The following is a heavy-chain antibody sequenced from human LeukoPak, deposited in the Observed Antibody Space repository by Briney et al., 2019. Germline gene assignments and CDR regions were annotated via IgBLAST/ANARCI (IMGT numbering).Heavy chain of an antibody. CDR3: AKDMVVPAAMEAFDY. J-gene: IGHJ4*02. Sequence: PGGSLRLSGAASGFTFSSYGMHWVRQAPGKGLVGVAFIRYDGSNKYYADSVKGRFTISRDNSKNTLYLQMNSLRAEDTAVYYCAKDMVVPAAMEAFDYWGQGTLVTVSS. D-gene: IGHD2-2*01. CDR1: GFTFSSYG. CDR2: IRYDGSNK. V-gene: IGHV3-30*02.